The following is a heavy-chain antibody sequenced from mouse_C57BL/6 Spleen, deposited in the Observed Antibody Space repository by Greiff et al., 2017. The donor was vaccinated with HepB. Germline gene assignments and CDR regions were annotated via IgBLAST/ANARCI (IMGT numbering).Heavy chain of an antibody. V-gene: IGHV3-6*01. CDR1: GYSITSGYY. CDR3: ARDDYSNAFAY. J-gene: IGHJ3*01. D-gene: IGHD2-5*01. CDR2: ISYDGSN. Sequence: VQLKESGPGLVKPSQSLSLTCSVTGYSITSGYYWNWIRQFPGNKLEWMGYISYDGSNNYNPSLKNRISIIRDTSKNQFFLKLNSVTTEDTATYYCARDDYSNAFAYWGQGTLVTVSA.